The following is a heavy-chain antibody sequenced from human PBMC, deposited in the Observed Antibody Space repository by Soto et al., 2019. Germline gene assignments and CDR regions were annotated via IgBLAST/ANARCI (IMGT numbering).Heavy chain of an antibody. CDR3: ATGWFGSGSFNWFDP. V-gene: IGHV4-59*07. Sequence: PAYPPALTCPASGYPLNNYSLSLILLPKGRGLEWIGYIYYSGSINYDPSLESRFAMSVDTSKNQFSLKWTSVTASDTAVYYCATGWFGSGSFNWFDPWGQEIWSASPQ. J-gene: IGHJ5*02. CDR2: IYYSGSI. D-gene: IGHD3-10*01. CDR1: GYPLNNYS.